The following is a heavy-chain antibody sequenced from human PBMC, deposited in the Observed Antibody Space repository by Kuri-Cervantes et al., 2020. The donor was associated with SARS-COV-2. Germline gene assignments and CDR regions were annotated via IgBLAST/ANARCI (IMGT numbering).Heavy chain of an antibody. V-gene: IGHV3-23*01. CDR3: AKDLGRGALIKYYFDY. CDR2: ISGSGGST. Sequence: GGSLRLSCAASGFTFSSYAMSWVRQAPGKGLEWVSAISGSGGSTYYADSVKGRFTISRDNSKNMLYLQMNSLRAEDTAVYYCAKDLGRGALIKYYFDYWGQGTLVTVSS. D-gene: IGHD3-10*01. J-gene: IGHJ4*02. CDR1: GFTFSSYA.